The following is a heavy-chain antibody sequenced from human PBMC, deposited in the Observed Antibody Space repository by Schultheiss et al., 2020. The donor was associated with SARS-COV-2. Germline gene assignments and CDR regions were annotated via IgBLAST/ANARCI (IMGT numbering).Heavy chain of an antibody. J-gene: IGHJ6*03. CDR3: ARDSPNKPDYYYYYYMDV. CDR1: GFTLGTYW. V-gene: IGHV3-21*04. CDR2: ISSSSSYI. D-gene: IGHD2-8*01. Sequence: GESLKISCAASGFTLGTYWMHWVRQTPGKGLVWVSSISSSSSYIYYADSVKGRFTISRDNAKNSLYLQMNSLRAEDTAVYYCARDSPNKPDYYYYYYMDVWGKGTTVTVSS.